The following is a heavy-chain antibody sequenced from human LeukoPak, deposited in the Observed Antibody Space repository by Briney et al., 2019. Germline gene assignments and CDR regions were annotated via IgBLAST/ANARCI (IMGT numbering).Heavy chain of an antibody. CDR2: IKQDGSEK. CDR1: GFTFSSYW. D-gene: IGHD4-17*01. CDR3: AREPDYGDY. V-gene: IGHV3-7*04. Sequence: GGSLTLSCAASGFTFSSYWMSWARQAPGKGLEWVANIKQDGSEKFYVDSVKGRFTISRDNAKNSLYLQMNSLRAEDTAVYYCAREPDYGDYCGQGTLVSASS. J-gene: IGHJ4*02.